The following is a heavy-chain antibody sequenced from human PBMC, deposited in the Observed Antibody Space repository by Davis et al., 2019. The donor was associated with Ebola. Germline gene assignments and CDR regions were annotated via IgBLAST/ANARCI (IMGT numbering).Heavy chain of an antibody. J-gene: IGHJ6*02. D-gene: IGHD5-18*01. V-gene: IGHV3-7*03. Sequence: GESLKISCAASAFTFSSYWMSWVRQAPGKGLEWVANIKQDGSEKYYVDSVKGRFTISRDNAKNSLYLQMNSLRAEDTAVYYCAREDSGIGSYGYYYYGMDVWGQGTTVTVSS. CDR3: AREDSGIGSYGYYYYGMDV. CDR2: IKQDGSEK. CDR1: AFTFSSYW.